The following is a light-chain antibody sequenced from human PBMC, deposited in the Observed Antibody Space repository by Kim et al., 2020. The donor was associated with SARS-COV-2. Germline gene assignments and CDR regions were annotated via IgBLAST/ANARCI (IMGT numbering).Light chain of an antibody. V-gene: IGLV10-54*04. Sequence: QAGLNQPPSVSKDLRQTATLTCIGNSNTVGSEGAAWLQHHQGHPPKLLSHRNNNRPPGISERFSASRSGDTASLTITGLQPDDEADYYCSAWDTSLSAWVFGGGTQLTVL. CDR2: RNN. CDR3: SAWDTSLSAWV. CDR1: SNTVGSEG. J-gene: IGLJ3*02.